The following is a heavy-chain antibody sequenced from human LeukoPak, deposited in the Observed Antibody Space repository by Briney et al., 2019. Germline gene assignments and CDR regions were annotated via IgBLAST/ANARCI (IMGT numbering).Heavy chain of an antibody. D-gene: IGHD2-2*02. CDR2: VNHSGTT. V-gene: IGHV4-34*01. CDR1: DGLFSGYY. CDR3: ARVPDCSTTSCYTLGWLDP. J-gene: IGHJ5*02. Sequence: SETLSLTCAVYDGLFSGYYWSWIRQPPGMGLEWIGEVNHSGTTNYNPSLKSRVTISVDTSKSQFSLKLTSVTAADTAVYYCARVPDCSTTSCYTLGWLDPWSQGTLVTVSS.